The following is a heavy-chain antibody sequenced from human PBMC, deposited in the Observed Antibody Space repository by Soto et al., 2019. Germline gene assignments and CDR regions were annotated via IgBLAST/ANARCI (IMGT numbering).Heavy chain of an antibody. Sequence: PGGSLRLSCAASGFTFSSYAMHWVRQAPGKGLEWVAVISYDGSNKYYADSVKGRFTISRDNSKNTLYLQMNSLRAEDTAVYYCAREQWLYGYYYYYGMDVWGQGTTVTVSS. D-gene: IGHD6-19*01. CDR2: ISYDGSNK. V-gene: IGHV3-30-3*01. CDR1: GFTFSSYA. J-gene: IGHJ6*02. CDR3: AREQWLYGYYYYYGMDV.